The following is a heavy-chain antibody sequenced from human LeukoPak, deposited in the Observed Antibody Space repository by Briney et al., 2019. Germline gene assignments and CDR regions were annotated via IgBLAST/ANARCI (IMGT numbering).Heavy chain of an antibody. J-gene: IGHJ4*02. D-gene: IGHD1-1*01. Sequence: SETLSLTCTVSGGSISSSSYHWGWIRQPPGKGLEWIGSIYYSGSTYYNPSLKSRVTISVDTSKNQFSLKLSSVTAADTAVYYCARDDAAATGKFDYWGQGTLVTVSS. CDR2: IYYSGST. V-gene: IGHV4-39*07. CDR1: GGSISSSSYH. CDR3: ARDDAAATGKFDY.